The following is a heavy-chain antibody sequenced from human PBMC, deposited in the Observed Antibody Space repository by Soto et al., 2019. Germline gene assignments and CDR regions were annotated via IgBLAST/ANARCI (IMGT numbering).Heavy chain of an antibody. V-gene: IGHV1-18*01. Sequence: ASVTVSCKASGYTFTSYGISWVRQAPGQGLEWMGWISAYNGNTNYAQKLQGRVTMTTDTSTSTAYMELRSLRSDDTAVYYCARSLDYYYYYYMDVWGKGTTVTVSS. J-gene: IGHJ6*03. CDR3: ARSLDYYYYYYMDV. CDR1: GYTFTSYG. CDR2: ISAYNGNT.